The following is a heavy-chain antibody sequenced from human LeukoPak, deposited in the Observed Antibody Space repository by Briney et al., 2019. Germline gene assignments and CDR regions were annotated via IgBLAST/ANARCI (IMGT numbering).Heavy chain of an antibody. CDR1: GGPFSGYY. V-gene: IGHV4-34*01. CDR3: ASSYDILTGYYPLNAFDI. Sequence: SETLSLTCAVYGGPFSGYYWSWIRQPPGKGLEWIGEINHSGSTNYNPSLKSRVTISVDTSKNQFSLKLSSVTAADTAGYYCASSYDILTGYYPLNAFDIWGQGTMVTVSS. D-gene: IGHD3-9*01. CDR2: INHSGST. J-gene: IGHJ3*02.